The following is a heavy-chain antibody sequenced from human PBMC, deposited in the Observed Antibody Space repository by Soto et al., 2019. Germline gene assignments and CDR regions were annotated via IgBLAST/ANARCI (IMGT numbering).Heavy chain of an antibody. CDR3: ARGLPPYYYDSSGYYYDGAFDI. V-gene: IGHV1-69*13. CDR1: GGTFSSYA. J-gene: IGHJ3*02. Sequence: GASVKVSCKASGGTFSSYAISWVRQAPGQGLEWMGGIIPIFGTANYAQKFQGRVTITADESTSTAYMELSSLRSDDTAVYYCARGLPPYYYDSSGYYYDGAFDIWGQGTMVTV. CDR2: IIPIFGTA. D-gene: IGHD3-22*01.